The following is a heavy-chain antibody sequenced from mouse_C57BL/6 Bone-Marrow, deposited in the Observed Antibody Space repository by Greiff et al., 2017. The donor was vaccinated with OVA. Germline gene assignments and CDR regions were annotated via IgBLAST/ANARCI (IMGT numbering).Heavy chain of an antibody. J-gene: IGHJ1*03. V-gene: IGHV5-16*01. CDR1: GFTFSDYY. CDR3: ARDGILSYWYFDV. D-gene: IGHD4-1*01. CDR2: INYDGSST. Sequence: EVMLVESEGGLVQPGSSMKLSCTASGFTFSDYYMAWVRQVPEKGLEWVANINYDGSSTYYLDSLKSRFIISRDNAKNILYLQMSSLKSEDTATYYCARDGILSYWYFDVWGTGTTVTVSS.